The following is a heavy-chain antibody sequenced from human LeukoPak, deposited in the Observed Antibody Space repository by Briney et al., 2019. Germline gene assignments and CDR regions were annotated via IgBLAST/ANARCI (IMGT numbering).Heavy chain of an antibody. Sequence: SETLSLTCTVSGGSISSYYWSWIRQPPGKGLEWIGYIYYSGSTNYNPSLKSRVTISVDTSKNEFSLNLISVTAADTAVFYCARQGMGDHRVFDYWGQGTLVTVSS. V-gene: IGHV4-59*08. CDR1: GGSISSYY. D-gene: IGHD2-21*02. J-gene: IGHJ4*02. CDR2: IYYSGST. CDR3: ARQGMGDHRVFDY.